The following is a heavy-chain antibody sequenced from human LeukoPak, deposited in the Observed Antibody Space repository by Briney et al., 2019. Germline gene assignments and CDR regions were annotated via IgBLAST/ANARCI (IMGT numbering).Heavy chain of an antibody. J-gene: IGHJ4*02. Sequence: ASVNLCCKASGYTFTGYYMHWVRQAPGQGLEWMGWINPNSGGTNYAQKFQGRVTMTRDTSISTAYMELSRLRSDDTAVYYCAREMTYYYGAGVDYWGQGTLVTVSS. D-gene: IGHD3-10*01. CDR3: AREMTYYYGAGVDY. V-gene: IGHV1-2*02. CDR1: GYTFTGYY. CDR2: INPNSGGT.